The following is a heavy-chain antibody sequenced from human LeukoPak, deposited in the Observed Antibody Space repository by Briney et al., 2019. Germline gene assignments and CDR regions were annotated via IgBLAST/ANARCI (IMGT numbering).Heavy chain of an antibody. Sequence: ASVKVSCKVSGYTLTELSMHWVRQAPGKGLEWMGGFDPEDGETIYAQKFQGRVTMTEDTSTDTAYMELSSLRSEDTAVYYCATYRNELRYFDWLSNYYYYGMDVWGLGTTVTVSS. CDR2: FDPEDGET. CDR3: ATYRNELRYFDWLSNYYYYGMDV. V-gene: IGHV1-24*01. CDR1: GYTLTELS. J-gene: IGHJ6*02. D-gene: IGHD3-9*01.